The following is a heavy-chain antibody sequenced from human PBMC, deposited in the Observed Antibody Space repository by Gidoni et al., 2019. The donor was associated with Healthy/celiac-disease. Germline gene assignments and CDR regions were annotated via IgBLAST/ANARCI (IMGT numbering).Heavy chain of an antibody. D-gene: IGHD2-15*01. Sequence: EVQLVESGGGLVKPGGSLRLSCAASGFTFSSYSMNWVRQAPGKGLEWFSSISSSSSYIYYADSVKGRFTITRDNAKNSLYLQMNSLRAEDTAVYYCARVHCSGGSCYSQVGWFDPWGQGTLVTVSS. CDR2: ISSSSSYI. V-gene: IGHV3-21*01. J-gene: IGHJ5*02. CDR1: GFTFSSYS. CDR3: ARVHCSGGSCYSQVGWFDP.